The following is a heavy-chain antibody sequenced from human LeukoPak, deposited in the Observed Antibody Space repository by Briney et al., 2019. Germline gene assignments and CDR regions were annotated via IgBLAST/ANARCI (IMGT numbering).Heavy chain of an antibody. CDR2: IYYSGST. D-gene: IGHD2-15*01. Sequence: SETLSLTCTVSGGSISSYYWSWIRQPPGKGLEWIGYIYYSGSTNYNPSLKSRVTISVDTSKNQFSLMMTSVTAADTAFYYCARELRYSSADSCYSCDYWGRGSLVTVSS. CDR1: GGSISSYY. CDR3: ARELRYSSADSCYSCDY. J-gene: IGHJ4*02. V-gene: IGHV4-59*12.